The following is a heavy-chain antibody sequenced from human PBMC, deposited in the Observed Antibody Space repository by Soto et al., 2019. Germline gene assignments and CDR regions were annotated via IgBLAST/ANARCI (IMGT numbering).Heavy chain of an antibody. Sequence: QVQLVESGGGVVQPGRSLRLSCAASGFTFSSYGMHWVRQAPGKGLEWVAVISYDGSNKYYADSVKGRLTISRDNSKNTLYLQMNSLRAEDTAVYYCAKGQYYYDSSGYFSFGECFDYWGQGTLVTVSS. CDR2: ISYDGSNK. J-gene: IGHJ4*02. CDR1: GFTFSSYG. V-gene: IGHV3-30*18. CDR3: AKGQYYYDSSGYFSFGECFDY. D-gene: IGHD3-22*01.